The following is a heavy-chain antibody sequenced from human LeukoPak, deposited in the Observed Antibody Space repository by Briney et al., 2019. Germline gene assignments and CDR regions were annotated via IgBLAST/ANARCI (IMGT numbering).Heavy chain of an antibody. CDR2: MNPNSGNT. D-gene: IGHD3-22*01. J-gene: IGHJ4*02. Sequence: ASVTVSCKASGYTFTSYDINWVRQATGQGLEWMGWMNPNSGNTGYAQKFQGRVTMTRNASISKAYMELSSLRSEDTAVYYCARALRGVYYDSSGYSYWGQGTLVTVFS. CDR3: ARALRGVYYDSSGYSY. V-gene: IGHV1-8*01. CDR1: GYTFTSYD.